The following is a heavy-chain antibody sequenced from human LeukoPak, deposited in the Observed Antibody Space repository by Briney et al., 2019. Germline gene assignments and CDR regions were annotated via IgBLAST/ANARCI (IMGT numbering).Heavy chain of an antibody. CDR2: ISGSGGST. J-gene: IGHJ3*02. Sequence: PGGSLRLSCAASGFTFSSYAMSWVRQAPGKGLEWVSAISGSGGSTYYADSVKGRFTISRDNSKNTLYLQMNSLRAEDTAVYYCAKVITMIVVVHDAFDIWGQGTMVTVSS. CDR1: GFTFSSYA. D-gene: IGHD3-22*01. CDR3: AKVITMIVVVHDAFDI. V-gene: IGHV3-23*01.